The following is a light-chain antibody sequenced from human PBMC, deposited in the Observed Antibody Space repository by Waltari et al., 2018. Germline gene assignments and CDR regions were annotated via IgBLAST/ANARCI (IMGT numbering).Light chain of an antibody. CDR2: HAS. CDR3: HQYVESPAT. Sequence: IVLTPSPGTVSLSPWASAPSPCWASQSVSTYLSWSQQKLGQAPRLRIYHASTRATGIPDRFSGSGSGTDFSLTISRLEPEDFAMYYCHQYVESPATFGQGTKVEIK. V-gene: IGKV3-20*01. CDR1: QSVSTY. J-gene: IGKJ1*01.